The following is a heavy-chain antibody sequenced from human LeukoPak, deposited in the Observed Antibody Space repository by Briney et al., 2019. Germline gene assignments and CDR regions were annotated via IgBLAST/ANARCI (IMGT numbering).Heavy chain of an antibody. V-gene: IGHV3-21*01. D-gene: IGHD3-9*01. J-gene: IGHJ6*03. CDR1: GFILSSYD. CDR3: ASYIRYFTMDV. CDR2: ISSSSSYI. Sequence: GGSLRLSCAASGFILSSYDINWVRQAPGKGLEWVSSISSSSSYIYYADSVKGRFTISRDNAKNSLYLQMNSLRAEDTAVYYCASYIRYFTMDVWGKGTTVTISS.